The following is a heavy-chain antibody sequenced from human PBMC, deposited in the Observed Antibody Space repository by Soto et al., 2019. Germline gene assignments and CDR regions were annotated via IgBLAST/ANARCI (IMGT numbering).Heavy chain of an antibody. V-gene: IGHV3-23*01. CDR3: AKRSSSSTFDY. D-gene: IGHD6-6*01. J-gene: IGHJ4*02. CDR1: GFTFSSYA. CDR2: ISGSDDST. Sequence: EVQLLESGGGLVQPGESLRLSWAASGFTFSSYAMSWVRQAPGKGLEWVSVISGSDDSTYYADSVKGRFTISRDNSKNTLYLQMNSLRAEDTAVYYCAKRSSSSTFDYWGQGTLVTVSS.